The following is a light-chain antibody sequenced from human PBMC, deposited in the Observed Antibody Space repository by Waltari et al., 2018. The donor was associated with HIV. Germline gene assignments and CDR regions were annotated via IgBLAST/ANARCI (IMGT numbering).Light chain of an antibody. Sequence: QSALTQPPSVSGAPGQRVTISCTGSSSNIGAGYDVHWYQPLPGTAPKRLNWGNTQRPAGVPDRFSCSKSGTSASLAITGLQTEGEGTYYCQSYDNSLSGHWVFGGGTKLTVL. J-gene: IGLJ3*02. V-gene: IGLV1-40*01. CDR3: QSYDNSLSGHWV. CDR2: GNT. CDR1: SSNIGAGYD.